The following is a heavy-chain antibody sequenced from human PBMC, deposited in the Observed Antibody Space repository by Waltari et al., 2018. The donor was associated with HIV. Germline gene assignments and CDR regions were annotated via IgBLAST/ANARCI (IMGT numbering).Heavy chain of an antibody. D-gene: IGHD3-3*01. CDR1: GGSFSGYY. CDR2: INHSGST. J-gene: IGHJ4*02. CDR3: ARGPDYYDFWSGKYYFDY. Sequence: QVQLQQWGAGLLKPSEPLSLTCAVYGGSFSGYYWSWIRQPPGKGLEWIGEINHSGSTNYNPSLKSRVTISVDTSKNQFSLKLSSVTAADTAVYYCARGPDYYDFWSGKYYFDYWGQGTLVTVSS. V-gene: IGHV4-34*01.